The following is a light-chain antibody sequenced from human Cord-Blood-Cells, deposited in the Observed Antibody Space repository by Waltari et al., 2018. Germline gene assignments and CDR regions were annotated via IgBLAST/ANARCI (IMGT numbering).Light chain of an antibody. J-gene: IGLJ3*02. CDR1: KLGDKY. Sequence: SYELTQPPSVSVSPGQTASITCSGDKLGDKYACWYQQKPGQSPVLVIYQDSKRPSGSPGRFSGSNSGNTATLTISGTQAMDEADYYCQAWDSSTNWVFGGGTKLTVL. CDR3: QAWDSSTNWV. V-gene: IGLV3-1*01. CDR2: QDS.